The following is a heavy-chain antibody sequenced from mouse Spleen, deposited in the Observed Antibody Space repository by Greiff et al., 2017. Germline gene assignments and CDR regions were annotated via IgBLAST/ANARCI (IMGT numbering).Heavy chain of an antibody. CDR2: IYPGDGDT. D-gene: IGHD4-1*01. Sequence: VKLQESGAELVKPGASVKISCKASGYAFSSYWMNWVKQRPGKGLEWIGQIYPGDGDTNYNGKFKGKATLTADKSSSTAYMQLSSLTSEDSAVYFCAREGTGTVDYWGQGTTLTVSS. V-gene: IGHV1-80*01. CDR3: AREGTGTVDY. J-gene: IGHJ2*01. CDR1: GYAFSSYW.